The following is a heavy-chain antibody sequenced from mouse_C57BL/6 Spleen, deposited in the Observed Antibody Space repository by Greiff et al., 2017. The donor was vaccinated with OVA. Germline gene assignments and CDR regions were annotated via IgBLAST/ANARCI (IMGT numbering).Heavy chain of an antibody. CDR2: ISSGSSPI. CDR3: ARRGVDYDGGCAY. CDR1: GFTFSDYG. Sequence: EVQLQESGGGLVKPGGSLKLSCAASGFTFSDYGMHWVRQAPEKGLEWVAYISSGSSPIYYADTVKGRFPLSRDNAKNTLFLQMTRLRSEDTAMYYCARRGVDYDGGCAYWGQGTLVTVSA. V-gene: IGHV5-17*01. D-gene: IGHD2-4*01. J-gene: IGHJ3*01.